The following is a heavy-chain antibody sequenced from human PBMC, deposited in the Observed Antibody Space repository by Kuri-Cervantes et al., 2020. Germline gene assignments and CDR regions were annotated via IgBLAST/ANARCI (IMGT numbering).Heavy chain of an antibody. CDR3: AREDYYDSSGYMHWFDP. CDR1: GFTFSSYG. J-gene: IGHJ5*02. CDR2: TSYDGRNT. V-gene: IGHV3-30*03. Sequence: GESLKISCAASGFTFSSYGMHWVRQAPGKGLEWLAVTSYDGRNTYYADSVKGRFTVSRDNSKNTLSLQMTNLRVEDTAVYYCAREDYYDSSGYMHWFDPWGQGTLVTVSS. D-gene: IGHD3-22*01.